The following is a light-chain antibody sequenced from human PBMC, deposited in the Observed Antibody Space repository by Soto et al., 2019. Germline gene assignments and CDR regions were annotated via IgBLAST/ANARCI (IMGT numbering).Light chain of an antibody. Sequence: DIVMTQSPLSLPVTPGEPASISCRSSQSLLHSNGYNFLDWYLQKPGQSPQLLIYLGSNRASGVPDRVSDSGSGTDFTLKISRVEAGDVGVYYCMQALQTPPYTFGQGTKLEIK. CDR2: LGS. J-gene: IGKJ2*01. CDR1: QSLLHSNGYNF. CDR3: MQALQTPPYT. V-gene: IGKV2-28*01.